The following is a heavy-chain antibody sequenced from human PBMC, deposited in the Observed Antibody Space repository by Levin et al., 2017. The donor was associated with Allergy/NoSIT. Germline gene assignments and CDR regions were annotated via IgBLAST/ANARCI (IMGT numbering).Heavy chain of an antibody. CDR3: ARGQSYGQRFFDS. D-gene: IGHD3-10*01. V-gene: IGHV3-30-3*01. CDR2: ISYDGSNR. J-gene: IGHJ4*02. CDR1: GFTFSSYA. Sequence: GGSLRLSCAASGFTFSSYAMHWVRQAPGKGLEWLALISYDGSNRFYADSVKGRFTISRDNSNKTLYLQINSLRPEDTAVYYCARGQSYGQRFFDSWGQGTLVSVSS.